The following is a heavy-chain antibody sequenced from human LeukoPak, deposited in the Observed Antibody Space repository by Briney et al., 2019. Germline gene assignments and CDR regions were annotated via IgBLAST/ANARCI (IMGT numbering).Heavy chain of an antibody. J-gene: IGHJ4*02. D-gene: IGHD4-11*01. Sequence: SETLSLTCTVSGGSISSGGYYRSWIRQPPGKGLEWIGEINHSGSTNYNPSLKSRVTISVDTSKNQFSLKLSSVTAADTAVYYCAAYRLPDSFDYWGQGTLVTVSS. CDR3: AAYRLPDSFDY. V-gene: IGHV4-39*07. CDR1: GGSISSGGYY. CDR2: INHSGST.